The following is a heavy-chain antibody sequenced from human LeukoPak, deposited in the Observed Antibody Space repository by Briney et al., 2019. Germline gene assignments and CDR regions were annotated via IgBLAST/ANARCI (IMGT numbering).Heavy chain of an antibody. CDR3: VRGRTGYYAASPGYFQH. V-gene: IGHV3-7*04. D-gene: IGHD3/OR15-3a*01. CDR2: INHDGSDK. J-gene: IGHJ1*01. Sequence: GGSLRLSCAGSGFTFTNYWMSWVRQAPGKGLQSVANINHDGSDKSYVDSVKGRFTISRDNAKNSLYLQMNSLTDQDTAVYYCVRGRTGYYAASPGYFQHWGQGTLVTVSS. CDR1: GFTFTNYW.